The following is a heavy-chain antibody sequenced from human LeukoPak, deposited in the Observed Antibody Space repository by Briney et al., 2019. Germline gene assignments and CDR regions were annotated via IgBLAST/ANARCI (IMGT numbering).Heavy chain of an antibody. CDR2: IYYSGSS. Sequence: SETLSLTCIVSGGSISSSSYHWGWIRQPPGKGLEWIGNIYYSGSSYYNPSLKSRVTISVDTSKNQFSLKLSSVTAADTAVYYCARAGCSGGSCYESRGAFDIWGQGTMVTVCS. CDR3: ARAGCSGGSCYESRGAFDI. CDR1: GGSISSSSYH. J-gene: IGHJ3*02. V-gene: IGHV4-39*07. D-gene: IGHD2-15*01.